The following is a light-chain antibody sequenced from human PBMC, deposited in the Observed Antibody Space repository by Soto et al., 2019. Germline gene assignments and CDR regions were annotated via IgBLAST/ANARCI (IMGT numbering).Light chain of an antibody. V-gene: IGKV4-1*01. CDR2: WAS. CDR1: RSVLYNSNNANY. Sequence: DIVMTQSPDSLAVSLGERATINCKSSRSVLYNSNNANYLAWYQQKPGQPPKLLIYWASTRESGVPDRFSGSGSGTDFTLTISSLQAEDVAVYYCHQYYDTPHTFGQGTKLEIK. CDR3: HQYYDTPHT. J-gene: IGKJ2*01.